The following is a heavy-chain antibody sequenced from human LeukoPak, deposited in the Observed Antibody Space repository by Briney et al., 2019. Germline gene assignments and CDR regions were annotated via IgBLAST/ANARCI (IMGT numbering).Heavy chain of an antibody. Sequence: GGSLRLSCAASGFTFSSYWMSWVRQAPGKGLEWVAVISYDGSNKYYADSVKGRFTISRDNSKNTLYLQMNSLRAEDTAVYYCAKDLARGEDWGQGTLVTVSS. CDR1: GFTFSSYW. V-gene: IGHV3-30*18. CDR3: AKDLARGED. J-gene: IGHJ4*02. CDR2: ISYDGSNK. D-gene: IGHD3-16*01.